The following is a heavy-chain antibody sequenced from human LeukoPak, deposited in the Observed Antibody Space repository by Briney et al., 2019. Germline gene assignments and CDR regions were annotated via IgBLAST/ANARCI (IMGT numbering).Heavy chain of an antibody. J-gene: IGHJ4*02. V-gene: IGHV3-53*01. Sequence: GGSLRLSCAASGINVSSSYLSWVRQVPGKGLEWVSFIYSGGSTYSTDSVRGRFTISRDNSKNMLYLQMNSLRAEDTAVYYCAGYSSGYYLDYWGQGTLVTVSS. CDR3: AGYSSGYYLDY. CDR2: IYSGGST. D-gene: IGHD3-3*01. CDR1: GINVSSSY.